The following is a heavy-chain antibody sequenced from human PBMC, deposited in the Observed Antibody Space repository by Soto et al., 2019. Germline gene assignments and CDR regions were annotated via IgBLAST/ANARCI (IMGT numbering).Heavy chain of an antibody. V-gene: IGHV4-59*01. D-gene: IGHD3-22*01. J-gene: IGHJ3*02. CDR1: GASISSSC. CDR3: ARGYYDSSGQSNTFDI. Sequence: PSETLSLTCTVSGASISSSCWSWIRQAPGKGLEWIGYVYYSGSTNYNPSLKSRVTISVDTSKNQFSPKLSSVTAADTAVYYCARGYYDSSGQSNTFDIWGQATMVTVSS. CDR2: VYYSGST.